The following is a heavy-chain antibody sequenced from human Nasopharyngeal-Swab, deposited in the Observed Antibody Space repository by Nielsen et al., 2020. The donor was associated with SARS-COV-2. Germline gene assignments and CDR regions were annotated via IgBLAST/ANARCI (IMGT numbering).Heavy chain of an antibody. Sequence: GGSLTLSCAASGFTLSDYYMSWIRHAPGKGLEWVSYISSSGSTIYYADSVKGRFTISRDNAKNSLYLQMNSLRAEDTAVYYCAREPGYDSSGYALGYWGQGTLVTVSS. CDR3: AREPGYDSSGYALGY. CDR2: ISSSGSTI. CDR1: GFTLSDYY. D-gene: IGHD3-22*01. V-gene: IGHV3-11*04. J-gene: IGHJ4*02.